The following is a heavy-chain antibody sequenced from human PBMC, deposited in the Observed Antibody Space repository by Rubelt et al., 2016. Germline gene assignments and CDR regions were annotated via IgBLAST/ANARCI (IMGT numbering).Heavy chain of an antibody. CDR2: INQGGSSK. J-gene: IGHJ4*02. CDR3: ARDSAGVGVDY. CDR1: GFTFSDYW. V-gene: IGHV3-7*03. D-gene: IGHD1-26*01. Sequence: EVQLVESGGGLVQPGGSLRLSCAASGFTFSDYWMAWVRQAPGKGLEWVANINQGGSSKNLLDSVKGRFTISRDNAKNLLYLQMNIMTADETAVYYCARDSAGVGVDYWGQGTLVSVSS.